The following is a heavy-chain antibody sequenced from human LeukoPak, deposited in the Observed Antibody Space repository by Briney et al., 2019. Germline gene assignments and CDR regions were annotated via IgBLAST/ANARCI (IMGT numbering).Heavy chain of an antibody. CDR1: GGTFSSYA. D-gene: IGHD3-9*01. CDR3: VRGDYDILTGYAD. J-gene: IGHJ4*02. Sequence: VKVSCKAPGGTFSSYAISWVRQAPGQGLEGMGRLISILDIASYAQKFQGRDMKTQDQDTSTAYKELSSLRSQDTAVYYCVRGDYDILTGYADWGQGALVTVSS. CDR2: LISILDIA. V-gene: IGHV1-69*04.